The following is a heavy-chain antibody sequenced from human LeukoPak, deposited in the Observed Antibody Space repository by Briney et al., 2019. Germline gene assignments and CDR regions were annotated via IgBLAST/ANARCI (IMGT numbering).Heavy chain of an antibody. Sequence: HPGGSLRLSCAASGFTFSSYGMHWVRQAPGKGLEWVAVISYDGSNKYYADSVKGRFTISRDNSKNTLYLQMNSLRAEDTAVYYCAKDGTSMIRKNYYYYYMDVWGKGTTVTVSS. CDR2: ISYDGSNK. CDR1: GFTFSSYG. J-gene: IGHJ6*03. D-gene: IGHD1-1*01. V-gene: IGHV3-30*18. CDR3: AKDGTSMIRKNYYYYYMDV.